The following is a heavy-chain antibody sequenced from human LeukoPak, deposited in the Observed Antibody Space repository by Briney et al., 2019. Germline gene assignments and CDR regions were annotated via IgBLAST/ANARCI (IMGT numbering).Heavy chain of an antibody. D-gene: IGHD3-22*01. CDR2: ISSSSGYI. CDR1: GFTFSNYP. Sequence: GGSLRLSCAASGFTFSNYPMNWVRQAPGKGPEWVSSISSSSGYIHYADSVKGRFTISRDHAKNSLYLQMNSLRAEDTAVYYCVREDYYDGSGFPYYYDYWGQGTLVTVSS. J-gene: IGHJ4*02. V-gene: IGHV3-21*01. CDR3: VREDYYDGSGFPYYYDY.